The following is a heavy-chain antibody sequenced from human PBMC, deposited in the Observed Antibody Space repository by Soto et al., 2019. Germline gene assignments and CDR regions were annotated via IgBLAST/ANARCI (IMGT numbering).Heavy chain of an antibody. J-gene: IGHJ4*02. Sequence: VLLVESGGGLVQPGRSLRLSCAVSGFNVGNYAMHWVRQAPGKGLEWVAAINWNSDKVAYAGSVLGRFTIFRDSAKNSLHLQMNDLTTEDTALYYCAKDKGGTPYYIDSWGQGILVTVSS. CDR2: INWNSDKV. V-gene: IGHV3-9*01. CDR1: GFNVGNYA. CDR3: AKDKGGTPYYIDS. D-gene: IGHD6-25*01.